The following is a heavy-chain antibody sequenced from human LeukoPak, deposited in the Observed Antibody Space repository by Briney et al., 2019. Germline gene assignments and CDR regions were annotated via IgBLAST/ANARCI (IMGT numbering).Heavy chain of an antibody. CDR2: INVDGSST. V-gene: IGHV3-74*01. D-gene: IGHD6-13*01. CDR3: ASYPLSYGSSWYYVDY. J-gene: IGHJ4*02. Sequence: PGESLRLSCAASGFTFSSYWMHWVRQAPGKGLVWVSRINVDGSSTSYADSVKGRFTISRDNAKSTLFLQMNSLRAEDTAVYYCASYPLSYGSSWYYVDYWGPGTLVTVSS. CDR1: GFTFSSYW.